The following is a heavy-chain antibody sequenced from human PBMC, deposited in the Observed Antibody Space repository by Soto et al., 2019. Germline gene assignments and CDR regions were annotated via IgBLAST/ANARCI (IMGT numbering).Heavy chain of an antibody. CDR1: GYDFTRYF. CDR3: SRDLSPY. Sequence: ASLEVSCKTSGYDFTRYFIHWVRQAPGQGLEWMVKVNPTGGSPTFGQKFQGRVTVTTDTSTSTVYMELSSLRSDDTAVYYCSRDLSPYWGQGTLVNVSS. V-gene: IGHV1-46*03. CDR2: VNPTGGSP. J-gene: IGHJ4*02. D-gene: IGHD3-16*02.